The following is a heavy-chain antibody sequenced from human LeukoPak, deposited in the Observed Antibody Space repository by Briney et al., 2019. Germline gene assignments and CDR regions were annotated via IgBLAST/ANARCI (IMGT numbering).Heavy chain of an antibody. V-gene: IGHV4-61*02. CDR2: MYTSGST. Sequence: SQTLSLTCTVSGGSISSGTYYWSWIRQPAGKGLEWIGRMYTSGSTNYNPSLKSRVTISVDTSKNQFSLKLRSVTAADTAVYYCARASYIAVAGYFDYWGQGTLVTVSS. CDR1: GGSISSGTYY. CDR3: ARASYIAVAGYFDY. J-gene: IGHJ4*02. D-gene: IGHD6-19*01.